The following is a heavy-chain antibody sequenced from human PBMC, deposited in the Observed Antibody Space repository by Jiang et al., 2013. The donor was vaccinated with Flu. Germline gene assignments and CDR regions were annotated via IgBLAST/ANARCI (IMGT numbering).Heavy chain of an antibody. CDR1: GYTFTGYY. D-gene: IGHD3-10*01. J-gene: IGHJ6*03. CDR3: ARTAGASRYYSYMDV. Sequence: GAEVKKPGASVKVSCKASGYTFTGYYIDWVRQAPGQGLEWMGWINPNSGGTNYAQKFQGRVTMTRDTSNTTAYMELSRLRSDDTAVYYCARTAGASRYYSYMDVWGKGTTVTVSS. V-gene: IGHV1-2*02. CDR2: INPNSGGT.